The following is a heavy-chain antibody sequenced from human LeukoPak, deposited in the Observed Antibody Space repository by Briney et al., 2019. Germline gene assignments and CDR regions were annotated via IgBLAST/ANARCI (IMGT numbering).Heavy chain of an antibody. CDR1: GGTFSTYA. V-gene: IGHV1-69*13. CDR2: IIPIFGTA. CDR3: ARGLHVITFGGVIVIPPGKSNNNFDY. Sequence: GASVKVSCKASGGTFSTYALSWVRQAPGQGLEWMGGIIPIFGTANYAQNFQGRVTITADESTTTAYMELNSLRSEDTAVYYCARGLHVITFGGVIVIPPGKSNNNFDYWGQGTLVTVSS. D-gene: IGHD3-16*02. J-gene: IGHJ4*02.